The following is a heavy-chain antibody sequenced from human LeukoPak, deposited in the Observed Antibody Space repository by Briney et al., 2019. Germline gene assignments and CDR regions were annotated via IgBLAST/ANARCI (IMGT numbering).Heavy chain of an antibody. CDR3: ARALGFGEPHDAFDI. V-gene: IGHV4-59*01. D-gene: IGHD3-10*01. J-gene: IGHJ3*02. CDR2: IYYSGST. CDR1: GGSFSGYY. Sequence: PSETLSLTCAVYGGSFSGYYWSWIRQPPGKGLEWIGYIYYSGSTNYNPSLKSRVTISVDTSKNQFSPKLSSVTAADTAVYYCARALGFGEPHDAFDIWGQGTMVTVSS.